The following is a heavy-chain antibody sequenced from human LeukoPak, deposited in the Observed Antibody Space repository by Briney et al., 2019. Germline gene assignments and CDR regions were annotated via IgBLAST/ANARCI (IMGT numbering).Heavy chain of an antibody. V-gene: IGHV4-34*01. Sequence: SETLSLTCGVYSESFSGYFWTYIRQPPGGGLEWIGDINHGGSTNYNPSLKSRVTISVDTSKNQFSLRLTSVTAADTAVYYCARGSIYYGDSSAYFDYWGQGSLVTVSS. D-gene: IGHD3-22*01. CDR1: SESFSGYF. CDR2: INHGGST. CDR3: ARGSIYYGDSSAYFDY. J-gene: IGHJ4*02.